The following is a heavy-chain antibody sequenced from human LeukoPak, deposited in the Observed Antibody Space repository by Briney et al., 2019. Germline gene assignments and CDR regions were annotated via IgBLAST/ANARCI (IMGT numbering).Heavy chain of an antibody. Sequence: KPSETLSLTCTVSGCSISNNDYFWGWIRQPPGKGLEWIGSMNYGGSTHDNPSLKSRVTISVDTSKNQVSLKLSSVTAADTAVYYCARRVPGRSGNWFDPWGQGTLVTVSS. CDR2: MNYGGST. D-gene: IGHD2-2*01. J-gene: IGHJ5*02. CDR1: GCSISNNDYF. V-gene: IGHV4-39*01. CDR3: ARRVPGRSGNWFDP.